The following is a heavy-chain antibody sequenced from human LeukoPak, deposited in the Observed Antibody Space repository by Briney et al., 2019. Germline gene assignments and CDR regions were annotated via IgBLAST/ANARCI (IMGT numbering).Heavy chain of an antibody. CDR1: GFTFSGSA. CDR3: TREWVRPAYSSSL. V-gene: IGHV3-73*01. J-gene: IGHJ4*02. CDR2: IRSKANSYAT. D-gene: IGHD6-6*01. Sequence: PGGSLRLSCAASGFTFSGSAMHWVRQASGKGLEWVGRIRSKANSYATAYAASVKGRFTISRDDSKNTAYLQMNSLKTEDTAVYYCTREWVRPAYSSSLWGQGTLVTVSS.